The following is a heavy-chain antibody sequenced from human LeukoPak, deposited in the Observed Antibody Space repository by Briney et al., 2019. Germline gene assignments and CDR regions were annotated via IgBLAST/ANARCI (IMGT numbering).Heavy chain of an antibody. CDR3: ARGGGMGHYYYYMDV. Sequence: SETLSLTCTVSGGSINSYYWSWIRQPPGKGLQWIGCIHYSGSTNYNPSLKSRVTISVDTSKNQFSLKLSSVTAADTAVYYCARGGGMGHYYYYMDVWGKGTTVTISS. J-gene: IGHJ6*03. D-gene: IGHD5-24*01. CDR2: IHYSGST. V-gene: IGHV4-59*01. CDR1: GGSINSYY.